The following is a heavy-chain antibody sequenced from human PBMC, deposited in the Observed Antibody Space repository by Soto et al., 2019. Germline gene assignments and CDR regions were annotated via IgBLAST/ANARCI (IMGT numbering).Heavy chain of an antibody. CDR3: ARAPDYPNAIDI. CDR2: INHSGST. CDR1: GGSFSGYY. V-gene: IGHV4-34*01. D-gene: IGHD4-17*01. J-gene: IGHJ3*02. Sequence: PSETLSLTCAVYGGSFSGYYWSWIRQPPGKGLEWIGEINHSGSTNYNPSLKSRVTISVDTSKNQFSLKLSSVTAADTAVYYCARAPDYPNAIDIWGQGTMVTVSS.